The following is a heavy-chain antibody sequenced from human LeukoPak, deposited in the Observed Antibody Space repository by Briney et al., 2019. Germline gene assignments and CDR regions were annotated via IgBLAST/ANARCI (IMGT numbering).Heavy chain of an antibody. J-gene: IGHJ5*02. CDR1: GYRFTNYW. V-gene: IGHV5-10-1*01. CDR2: IDPSDSYT. Sequence: GESLKISCKGSGYRFTNYWISWVRQMPGKGLEWMGRIDPSDSYTSYSPSFQGHVTISVDKSISTAYLQWSSLKASDTAMYYCARRVVVPTAGSFDPWGQGTLVIVSS. D-gene: IGHD2-2*01. CDR3: ARRVVVPTAGSFDP.